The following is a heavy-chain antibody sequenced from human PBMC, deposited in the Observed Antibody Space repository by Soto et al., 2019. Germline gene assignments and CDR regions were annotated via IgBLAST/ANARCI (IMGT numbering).Heavy chain of an antibody. Sequence: GGSLRLSCAGSGFTFKMYWMHWVRQVPGKGPVWVARIYNDGTYADYADSVKGRFTISRDNAKDTLYLQMNDLRAEDSALYHCTRGPRATSAGTSAHWGQGTLVTAPQ. J-gene: IGHJ4*02. CDR2: IYNDGTYA. CDR3: TRGPRATSAGTSAH. V-gene: IGHV3-74*01. D-gene: IGHD6-13*01. CDR1: GFTFKMYW.